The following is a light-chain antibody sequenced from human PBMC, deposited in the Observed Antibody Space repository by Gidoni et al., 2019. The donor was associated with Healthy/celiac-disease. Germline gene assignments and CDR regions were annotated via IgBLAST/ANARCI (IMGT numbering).Light chain of an antibody. Sequence: EILMTQSPATLSVSPGERATLSCRASQCVSSNLAWYQQKPGQAPRRLIYGASTRATGITARLSGSGSGTEFTITISSLQSEDFAVYYCQQYNNWPPWTFGQGTKVEIK. CDR3: QQYNNWPPWT. J-gene: IGKJ1*01. CDR1: QCVSSN. CDR2: GAS. V-gene: IGKV3-15*01.